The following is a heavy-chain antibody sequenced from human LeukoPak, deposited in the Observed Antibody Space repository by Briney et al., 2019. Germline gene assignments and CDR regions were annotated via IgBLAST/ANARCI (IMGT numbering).Heavy chain of an antibody. CDR1: AFIFSGHW. Sequence: GGSLRLSCEGSAFIFSGHWMNWVRQTPGKGLEWVASIKEDGSERQYVDSVKGRFSISRDNTKGSLFLQLNSLRAEDTAVYYCARDNVVPAAPSDAFDIWGQGTMVTVSS. V-gene: IGHV3-7*03. J-gene: IGHJ3*02. D-gene: IGHD2-2*01. CDR2: IKEDGSER. CDR3: ARDNVVPAAPSDAFDI.